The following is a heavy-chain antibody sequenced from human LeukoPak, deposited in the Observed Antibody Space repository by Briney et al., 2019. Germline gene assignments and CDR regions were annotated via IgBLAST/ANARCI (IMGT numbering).Heavy chain of an antibody. D-gene: IGHD6-13*01. CDR2: IYYSGST. CDR3: ARSWFSTGPADY. J-gene: IGHJ4*02. CDR1: GGSISSYY. Sequence: KPSETLSLTCTVSGGSISSYYWSWIRQPPGQGLEWIGYIYYSGSTNYNPSLKSRVTISVDTSTNQFSLKLTSVTAADTAVYYCARSWFSTGPADYWGQGTLVTVSS. V-gene: IGHV4-59*08.